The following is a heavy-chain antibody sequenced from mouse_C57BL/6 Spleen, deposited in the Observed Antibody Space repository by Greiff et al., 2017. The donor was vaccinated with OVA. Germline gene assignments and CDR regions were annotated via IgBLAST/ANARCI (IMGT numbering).Heavy chain of an antibody. V-gene: IGHV5-9-1*02. D-gene: IGHD1-1*01. CDR1: GFTFSSYA. J-gene: IGHJ4*01. CDR3: TREGRYYYAMDY. Sequence: EVKVEESGEGLVKPGGSLKLSCAASGFTFSSYAMSWVRQTPEKRLEWVAYISSGGDYIYYADTVKGRFTISRDNARNTLYLQMSRLKSEDTAMYYCTREGRYYYAMDYWGQGTSVTVSS. CDR2: ISSGGDYI.